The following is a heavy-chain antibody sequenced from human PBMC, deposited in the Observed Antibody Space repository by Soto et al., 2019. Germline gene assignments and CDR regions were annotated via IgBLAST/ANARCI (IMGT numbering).Heavy chain of an antibody. J-gene: IGHJ4*02. CDR1: EFTFGSYG. V-gene: IGHV3-74*01. CDR2: INSDGSST. CDR3: ASSLLTPFDY. D-gene: IGHD7-27*01. Sequence: VGSMSVSWAAAEFTFGSYGRHWIRQAPGKGLVWVSRINSDGSSTSYADSVRGRFTISRDNAKNTLYLQLNSLRAEDTAVYYCASSLLTPFDYWGQGTLVTVSS.